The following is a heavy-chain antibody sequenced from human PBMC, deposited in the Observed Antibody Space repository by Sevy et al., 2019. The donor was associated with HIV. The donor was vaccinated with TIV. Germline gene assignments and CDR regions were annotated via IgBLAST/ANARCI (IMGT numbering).Heavy chain of an antibody. CDR2: INHSGST. V-gene: IGHV4-34*01. CDR3: ARGAPTYYDSSGYYLYYFDY. D-gene: IGHD3-22*01. CDR1: GGSFSGYY. Sequence: SETLSLTCAVYGGSFSGYYWSWIRQPPGKGLEWIGEINHSGSTNYNPSLKSRVTISVDTSKNQFSLKLSSVTAADTAVYYCARGAPTYYDSSGYYLYYFDYWGQGTLVTVSS. J-gene: IGHJ4*02.